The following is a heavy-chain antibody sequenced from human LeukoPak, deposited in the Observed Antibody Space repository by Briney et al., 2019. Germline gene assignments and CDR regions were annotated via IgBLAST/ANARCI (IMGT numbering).Heavy chain of an antibody. V-gene: IGHV1-18*01. CDR2: ISAYNGNT. CDR3: ARVTTVVTNYYYGMDV. Sequence: ASVKVSCKASGYTFTSYGIIWVRQAPGQGLEWMGWISAYNGNTNYAQKLQGRVTMTTDTSTSTAYMELRSLRSDDTAVYYCARVTTVVTNYYYGMDVWGQGTTVTVSS. CDR1: GYTFTSYG. J-gene: IGHJ6*02. D-gene: IGHD4-23*01.